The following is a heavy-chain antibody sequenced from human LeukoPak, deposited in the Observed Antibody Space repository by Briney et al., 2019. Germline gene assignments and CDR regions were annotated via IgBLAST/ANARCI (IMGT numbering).Heavy chain of an antibody. V-gene: IGHV3-74*01. CDR1: GFTFSSYW. Sequence: GGSLRLSCAASGFTFSSYWMNWVRQAPGKGLVWVSRIASDGSCTTYADSVKGRFSISRGNAKNTLYLQMNSLRVEDTAVYYCARGRPHGNDYWGQGTLVTVSS. CDR3: ARGRPHGNDY. D-gene: IGHD4-23*01. CDR2: IASDGSCT. J-gene: IGHJ4*02.